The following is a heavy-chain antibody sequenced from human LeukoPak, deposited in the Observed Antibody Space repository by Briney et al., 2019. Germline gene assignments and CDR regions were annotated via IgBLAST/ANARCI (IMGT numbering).Heavy chain of an antibody. J-gene: IGHJ3*02. CDR3: AREKGLVGVGAAGAFDI. CDR1: GYTFTSYD. V-gene: IGHV1-8*01. Sequence: EASVKVSCKASGYTFTSYDINWVRQATGQGLEWMGWMNPNSGNTGYAQKFQGRVTMTRNTSISTAYMELSSLRSEDTAVYYCAREKGLVGVGAAGAFDIWGQGTMVTVSS. CDR2: MNPNSGNT. D-gene: IGHD1-26*01.